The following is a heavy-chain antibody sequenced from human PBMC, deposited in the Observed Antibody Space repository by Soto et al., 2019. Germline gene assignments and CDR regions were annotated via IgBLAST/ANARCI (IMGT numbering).Heavy chain of an antibody. Sequence: EVHLLESGGGLGQPGGSLRLSCAASGFTFNTYAMSWVRQAPGQGLEWVSAISGSGFSTYYADSVKGRFSISSDSSKNTLFLHMNSLRADDTAVYFCATFTFGRPFHTWGQGTMVTVSS. J-gene: IGHJ3*02. CDR3: ATFTFGRPFHT. CDR1: GFTFNTYA. CDR2: ISGSGFST. V-gene: IGHV3-23*01. D-gene: IGHD3-16*01.